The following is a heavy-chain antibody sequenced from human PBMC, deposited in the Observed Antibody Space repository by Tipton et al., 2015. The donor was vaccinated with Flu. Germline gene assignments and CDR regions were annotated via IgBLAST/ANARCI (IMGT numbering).Heavy chain of an antibody. CDR3: AKGGNYYYYMDV. V-gene: IGHV3-23*01. D-gene: IGHD1-26*01. J-gene: IGHJ6*03. CDR1: GFTFSSSA. Sequence: SLRLSCAASGFTFSSSAMSWVRQAPGKRPEWVSAITVNGDATYYADSVKGRFTISRDNSINTLFLQMNSLRAEDTAVYYCAKGGNYYYYMDVWGKGTTVTVSS. CDR2: ITVNGDAT.